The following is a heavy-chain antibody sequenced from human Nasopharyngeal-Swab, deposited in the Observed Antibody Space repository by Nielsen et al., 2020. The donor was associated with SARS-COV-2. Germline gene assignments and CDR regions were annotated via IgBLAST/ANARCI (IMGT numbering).Heavy chain of an antibody. CDR3: AREVGRGYSYGYDY. D-gene: IGHD5-18*01. Sequence: SVKVSCKASGGTFSSYAISWVRQAPGQGLEWMGGIFPIFGTANYAQKFQGRVTITADESTSTAYMELSSLRSEDTAVYYCAREVGRGYSYGYDYWGQGTLVTVSS. CDR2: IFPIFGTA. J-gene: IGHJ4*02. CDR1: GGTFSSYA. V-gene: IGHV1-69*13.